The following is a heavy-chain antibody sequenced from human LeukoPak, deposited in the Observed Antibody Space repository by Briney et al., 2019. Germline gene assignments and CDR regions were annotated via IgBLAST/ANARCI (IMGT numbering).Heavy chain of an antibody. V-gene: IGHV1-69*13. J-gene: IGHJ5*02. CDR2: IIPIFGTA. CDR1: GGSFSNYA. Sequence: SVKASCKASGGSFSNYAISWVRQAPGQGLEWMGGIIPIFGTANYAQKFQGRVTITADESTSIAYMEVSSLRSEDTAVYYCARAPESYWFDPWGQGTLVTVSS. CDR3: ARAPESYWFDP.